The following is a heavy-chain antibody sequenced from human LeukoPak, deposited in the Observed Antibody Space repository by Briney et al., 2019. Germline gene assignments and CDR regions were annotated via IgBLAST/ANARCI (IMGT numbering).Heavy chain of an antibody. CDR3: ARDRKDSSGDYFSSDYFDY. CDR1: GFTFSSYA. V-gene: IGHV3-30-3*01. Sequence: GRSLRLSCAASGFTFSSYAMHWVRQAPGKGLEWVAVISYDGSNKYYADSVKGRFTISRDNAKNTLYLQMNSLRAEDTAVYYCARDRKDSSGDYFSSDYFDYWGQGTLVTVSS. J-gene: IGHJ4*02. D-gene: IGHD3-22*01. CDR2: ISYDGSNK.